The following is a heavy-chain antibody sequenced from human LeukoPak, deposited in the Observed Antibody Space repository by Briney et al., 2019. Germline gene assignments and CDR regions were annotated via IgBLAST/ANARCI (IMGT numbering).Heavy chain of an antibody. CDR3: ARGSRYCSGGTCPQGDAFDI. CDR1: GYTFTNYG. J-gene: IGHJ3*02. V-gene: IGHV1-18*01. D-gene: IGHD2-15*01. Sequence: ASVKVSCKASGYTFTNYGFSWVRQAPGQGLEWMGWISAYNGDTNYAQKFQGRVTMTTDTSTSTAYMELRSLRSDDTAVYYCARGSRYCSGGTCPQGDAFDIWGQGTMVTVSS. CDR2: ISAYNGDT.